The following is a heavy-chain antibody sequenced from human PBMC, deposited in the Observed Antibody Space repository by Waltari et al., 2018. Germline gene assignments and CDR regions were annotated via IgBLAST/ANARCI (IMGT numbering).Heavy chain of an antibody. CDR1: GFTVSSNY. CDR2: SDGGGST. CDR3: ARQMTTVTPHWYFDL. D-gene: IGHD4-17*01. Sequence: EVQLVESGGGLVQPGGSLRLSCAASGFTVSSNYMSWVRQAPGKGRGWVACSDGGGSTYYADSVKGRFTISRDNSKNTLYLQMNSLRAEDTAVYYCARQMTTVTPHWYFDLWGRGTLVTVSS. V-gene: IGHV3-66*02. J-gene: IGHJ2*01.